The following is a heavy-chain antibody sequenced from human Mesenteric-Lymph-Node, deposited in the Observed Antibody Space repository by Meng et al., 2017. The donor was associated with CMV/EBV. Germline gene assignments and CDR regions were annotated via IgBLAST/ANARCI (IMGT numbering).Heavy chain of an antibody. J-gene: IGHJ4*02. Sequence: ASVKVSCKASGYTFTSNGISWVRQAPGQGLEWMGWISAYNGNANYAQNLQGRVTMTTDTSTSTAYMELSSLRSEDTAVYYCARGISVGTYYFDYWGQGTLVTVSS. D-gene: IGHD1-14*01. V-gene: IGHV1-18*01. CDR3: ARGISVGTYYFDY. CDR1: GYTFTSNG. CDR2: ISAYNGNA.